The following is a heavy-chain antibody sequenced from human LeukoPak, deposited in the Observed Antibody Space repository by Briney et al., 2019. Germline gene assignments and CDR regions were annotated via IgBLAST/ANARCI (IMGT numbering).Heavy chain of an antibody. J-gene: IGHJ4*02. Sequence: SETLSLTCTLSGGSISSSSYYWGWIRQPPGRGLEWIGSIYYSGSTYYNPSLKSRVTISVDTSKNQFSLKLSSVTAADTAVYYCAREFDYGEPFDYWGQGTLVTVSS. CDR1: GGSISSSSYY. V-gene: IGHV4-39*07. D-gene: IGHD4-17*01. CDR3: AREFDYGEPFDY. CDR2: IYYSGST.